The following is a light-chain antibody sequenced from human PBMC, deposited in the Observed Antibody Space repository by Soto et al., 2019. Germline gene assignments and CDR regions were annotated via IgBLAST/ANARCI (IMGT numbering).Light chain of an antibody. V-gene: IGLV2-8*01. J-gene: IGLJ1*01. CDR2: EVN. CDR1: SSVVGAYKY. Sequence: QSALTQPPSASGSPGQSVTISCTGTSSVVGAYKYVSWYQQHPGKAPKLMIYEVNKRPSGVPDRFSGSQSGNTASLTVSGLQAEDEADYYCRSYASGNSYVFGTGTKVTVL. CDR3: RSYASGNSYV.